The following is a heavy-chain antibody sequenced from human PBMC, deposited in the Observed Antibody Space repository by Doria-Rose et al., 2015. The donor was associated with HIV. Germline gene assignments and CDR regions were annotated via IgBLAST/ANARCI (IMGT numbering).Heavy chain of an antibody. V-gene: IGHV4-31*03. CDR2: TYYTGTS. J-gene: IGHJ4*02. CDR1: GASVSSRGYY. Sequence: QVQLQESGPGLVKPSETLSLTCSVSGASVSSRGYYWNWIRQVPGKGLESLGYTYYTGTSDYSPSLKSRLNMAVDTSKNQFSLKLSFVTVADTAVYYCARMGSYRELDYWGQGGLVIVSA. D-gene: IGHD3-3*01. CDR3: ARMGSYRELDY.